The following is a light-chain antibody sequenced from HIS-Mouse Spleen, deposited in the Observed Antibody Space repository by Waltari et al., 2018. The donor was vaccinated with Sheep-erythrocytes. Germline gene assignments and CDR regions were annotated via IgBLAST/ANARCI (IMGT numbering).Light chain of an antibody. CDR2: QDT. CDR3: QAWDSSIVV. CDR1: YLGDKY. J-gene: IGLJ2*01. V-gene: IGLV3-1*01. Sequence: SSELTQPPSVSVSPGQTASITCSGEYLGDKYACWYQQKPGQSPVLVIDQDTKRPSGIPERFSGSNSGNTATLTISGTQAMDEADYYCQAWDSSIVVFGGGTKLTVL.